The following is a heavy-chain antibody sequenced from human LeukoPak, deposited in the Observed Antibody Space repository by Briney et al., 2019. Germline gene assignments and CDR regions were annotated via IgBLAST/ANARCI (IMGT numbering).Heavy chain of an antibody. V-gene: IGHV1-69*13. CDR1: GGTFSSYA. D-gene: IGHD2-21*02. CDR2: IIPIFGTA. Sequence: ASVKVSCKASGGTFSSYAISWVRQAPGQGLEWMGGIIPIFGTANYAQKFQGRVTITADESTSTAYMELSSLRSDDTAVYYCARDLTDRTNWFDPWGQGTLVTVSS. J-gene: IGHJ5*02. CDR3: ARDLTDRTNWFDP.